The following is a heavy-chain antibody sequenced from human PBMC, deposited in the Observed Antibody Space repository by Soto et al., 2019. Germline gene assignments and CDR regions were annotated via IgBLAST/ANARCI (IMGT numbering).Heavy chain of an antibody. CDR1: GYTFTSYA. Sequence: QVQLVQSGAEVKKPGASVKVSCKASGYTFTSYAMHWVRQAAGQRLEWMGWINAGNGNTKYSQKFQGRVTITRDTSASTAYMELSSLRSEDTAVYYCALGYYYYYGMDVWGQGTTVTVSS. V-gene: IGHV1-3*01. J-gene: IGHJ6*02. CDR2: INAGNGNT. CDR3: ALGYYYYYGMDV. D-gene: IGHD7-27*01.